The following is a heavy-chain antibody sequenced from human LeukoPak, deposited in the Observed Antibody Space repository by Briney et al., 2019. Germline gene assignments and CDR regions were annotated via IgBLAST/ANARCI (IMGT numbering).Heavy chain of an antibody. CDR1: GFTVSSNY. CDR3: ARGGYSYGYGFDY. D-gene: IGHD5-18*01. CDR2: IYSGGST. Sequence: GGSLRLSCAASGFTVSSNYMSWVRQAPGKGLEWVSVIYSGGSTYYADSVKGRFTISRDNSKNTLYLQMNSLRAEDTAVYYCARGGYSYGYGFDYWGQGTLVTVSS. J-gene: IGHJ4*02. V-gene: IGHV3-53*01.